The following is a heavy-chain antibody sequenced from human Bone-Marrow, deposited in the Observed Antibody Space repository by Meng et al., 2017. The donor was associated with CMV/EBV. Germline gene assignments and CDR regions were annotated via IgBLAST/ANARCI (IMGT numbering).Heavy chain of an antibody. D-gene: IGHD2-2*01. J-gene: IGHJ4*02. V-gene: IGHV3-7*01. CDR1: GFTFSDYY. CDR2: IKQDGSEK. CDR3: AKDAVPAGRGVLDY. Sequence: GESLQISCAASGFTFSDYYMSWIRQAPGKGLEWVANIKQDGSEKYYVDSVKGRFTISRDNAKNSLYLQMNSLRAEDTAVYYCAKDAVPAGRGVLDYWGQGTLVTVSS.